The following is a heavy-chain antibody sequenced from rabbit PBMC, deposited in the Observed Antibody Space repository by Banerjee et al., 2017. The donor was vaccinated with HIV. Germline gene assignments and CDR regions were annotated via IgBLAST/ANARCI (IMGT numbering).Heavy chain of an antibody. V-gene: IGHV1S40*01. CDR1: GFSFSSGYY. CDR3: ARADYTGFGHYFNL. CDR2: IYAGSSVGT. Sequence: QSLEESGGDLVKPGASLTLTCTASGFSFSSGYYMCWVRQAPGKGLEWIACIYAGSSVGTYYASWAKGRFTISETSSTTVTLQMTSLTAADTATYFCARADYTGFGHYFNLWGPGTLVTVS. D-gene: IGHD7-1*01. J-gene: IGHJ4*01.